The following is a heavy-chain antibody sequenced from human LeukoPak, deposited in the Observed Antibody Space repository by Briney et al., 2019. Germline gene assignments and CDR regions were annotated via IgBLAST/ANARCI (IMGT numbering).Heavy chain of an antibody. CDR3: ARDETD. J-gene: IGHJ4*02. CDR2: INAGNGDT. CDR1: GYTFTNYA. Sequence: SVKVSCKASGYTFTNYALHWVRQAPGQRLEWMGWINAGNGDTRYSQRFQDRVTITRDTSASTAYMELSSLNSEDTAVYYCARDETDWGQGTLVTVSS. V-gene: IGHV1-3*01.